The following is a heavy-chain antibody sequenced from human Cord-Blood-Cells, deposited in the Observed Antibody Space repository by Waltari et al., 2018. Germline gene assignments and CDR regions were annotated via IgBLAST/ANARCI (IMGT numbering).Heavy chain of an antibody. CDR3: ARVSLGIGLAYFDY. CDR2: IHHSGST. D-gene: IGHD6-19*01. CDR1: GGSFSGYY. Sequence: QVQLQKWGAGLLQPSETLPLTCAVYGGSFSGYYWSRIRPPPGKGLAWIGEIHHSGSTNYNPALKSRVTISVDTSKNQFSLKLSSVTAADTAVYYCARVSLGIGLAYFDYWGQGTLVTVSS. J-gene: IGHJ4*02. V-gene: IGHV4-34*01.